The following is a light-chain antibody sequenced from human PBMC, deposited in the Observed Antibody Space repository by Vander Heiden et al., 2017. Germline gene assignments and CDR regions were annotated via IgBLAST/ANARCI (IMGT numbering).Light chain of an antibody. V-gene: IGKV3-15*01. CDR2: GAS. J-gene: IGKJ1*01. CDR3: QQDNNCPRT. CDR1: QSVSTN. Sequence: EIVMTQSPATLSVSPGDRATFSRASQSVSTNLAWYQQGPGQAPRLLIYGASTRATGIPARFSGSGSGTEFTLTISSLQSEDFAVYYCQQDNNCPRTFGQGTKVEIK.